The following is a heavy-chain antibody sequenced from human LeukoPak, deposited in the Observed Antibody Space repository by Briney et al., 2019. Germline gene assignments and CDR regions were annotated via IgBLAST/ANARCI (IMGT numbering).Heavy chain of an antibody. D-gene: IGHD5-18*01. CDR2: ISYDGSNR. V-gene: IGHV3-30*01. CDR3: ARDRSQRAYSYGPDGE. CDR1: GFTFSSYA. J-gene: IGHJ4*02. Sequence: GGSLRLSCAASGFTFSSYAMHWVRQAPGKGLEWVAVISYDGSNRFYADSVKGRFTISRDNSKNTLFLQMNSLRAEDTAVYYSARDRSQRAYSYGPDGEWGQGTLVTVSS.